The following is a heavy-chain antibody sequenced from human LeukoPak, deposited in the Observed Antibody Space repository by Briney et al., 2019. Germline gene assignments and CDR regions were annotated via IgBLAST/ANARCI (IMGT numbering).Heavy chain of an antibody. CDR2: IYYSGST. Sequence: PSETLSLTCTVSGGSISSGGYYWSWIRQHPGKGLEWIGYIYYSGSTYYNPSLKSRVTISVDTSKNQFSLKLNSVTATDTAVYYCARSGTSRYYFYGMDVWGQGTTVTVSS. CDR3: ARSGTSRYYFYGMDV. V-gene: IGHV4-31*03. D-gene: IGHD1/OR15-1a*01. CDR1: GGSISSGGYY. J-gene: IGHJ6*02.